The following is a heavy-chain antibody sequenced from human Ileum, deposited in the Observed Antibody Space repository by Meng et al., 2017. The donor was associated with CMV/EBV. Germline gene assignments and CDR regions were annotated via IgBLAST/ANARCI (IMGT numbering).Heavy chain of an antibody. CDR3: ARDLWSGSSDYFDY. V-gene: IGHV1-2*02. D-gene: IGHD3-3*01. CDR2: IKPKNGGT. J-gene: IGHJ4*02. CDR1: GYTLIDSL. Sequence: LVPAGAEGKKPGAAVNVSCKASGYTLIDSLIQWVRQAPGQGVEWMGWIKPKNGGTLYAQKFQGRVTMTRDTSIDTVYMELNRLTSDDTAVYFCARDLWSGSSDYFDYWGQGTLVTVSS.